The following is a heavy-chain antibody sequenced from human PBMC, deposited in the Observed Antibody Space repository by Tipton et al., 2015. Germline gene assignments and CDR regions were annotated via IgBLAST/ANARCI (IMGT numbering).Heavy chain of an antibody. CDR2: ISFSDTT. J-gene: IGHJ4*02. V-gene: IGHV4-38-2*01. Sequence: TLSLTCDVSGYSISSGYYWGWIRQPPGKGLEWIGYISFSDTTHYNPSLKSRITISLNTSKNQFSRKLTSVTAADTAVYYCACQDYDSLTRDYQTVDYWGQGTLVTVSS. CDR3: ACQDYDSLTRDYQTVDY. D-gene: IGHD3-9*01. CDR1: GYSISSGYY.